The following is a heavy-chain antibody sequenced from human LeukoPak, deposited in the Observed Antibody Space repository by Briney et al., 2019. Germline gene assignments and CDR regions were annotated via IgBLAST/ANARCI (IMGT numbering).Heavy chain of an antibody. CDR2: INPNTGGT. CDR3: ARPLRVTMIRGAAFRASSDFDP. J-gene: IGHJ5*02. V-gene: IGHV1-2*02. D-gene: IGHD3-10*01. CDR1: GYTFSNYA. Sequence: ASVKVSCKASGYTFSNYAINWVRQAPGQGLEWMGWINPNTGGTKYAQRFQDRVTMTRDTSISTAYMEVSRLRYDDTAVYYCARPLRVTMIRGAAFRASSDFDPWGQGTLVTVSS.